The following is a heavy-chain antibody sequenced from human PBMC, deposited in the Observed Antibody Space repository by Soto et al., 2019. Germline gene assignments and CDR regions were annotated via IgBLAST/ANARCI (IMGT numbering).Heavy chain of an antibody. CDR3: ARGRGRTRGASTRPNYYGMDV. V-gene: IGHV4-34*01. CDR1: GGSFSGYY. D-gene: IGHD1-1*01. J-gene: IGHJ6*02. Sequence: SETLPLTCAVYGGSFSGYYWSWIRQPPGKGLEWIGEINHSGSTNYNPSLKSRVTISVDTSKNQFSLKLSSVTAADTAVYYCARGRGRTRGASTRPNYYGMDVWGQGTTVTVSS. CDR2: INHSGST.